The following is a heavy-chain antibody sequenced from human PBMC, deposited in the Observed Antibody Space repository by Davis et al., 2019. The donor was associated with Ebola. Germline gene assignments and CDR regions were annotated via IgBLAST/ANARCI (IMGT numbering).Heavy chain of an antibody. V-gene: IGHV4-59*01. CDR1: DDSISSYY. CDR2: IYYSGST. Sequence: MPSETLSLTCTVSDDSISSYYWSWIRQPPGKGLEWIGYIYYSGSTNYNPSLKSRVTISVDTSKNQFSLKLSSVTAADTAVYYCARGLQSSSWEKYYFDYWGQGTLVTVSS. CDR3: ARGLQSSSWEKYYFDY. D-gene: IGHD6-13*01. J-gene: IGHJ4*02.